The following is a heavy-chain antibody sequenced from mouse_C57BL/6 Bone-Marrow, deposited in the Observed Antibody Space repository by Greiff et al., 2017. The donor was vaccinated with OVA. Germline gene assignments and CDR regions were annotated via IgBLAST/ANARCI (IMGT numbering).Heavy chain of an antibody. CDR2: IDPANGNT. V-gene: IGHV14-3*01. CDR3: ARSPTLLDYCAMDD. CDR1: GFNIKNTY. J-gene: IGHJ4*01. Sequence: VHVKQSVAELVRPGASVKLSCTASGFNIKNTYMRWVKQRPEQGLEWIGRIDPANGNTKYAPKFQGKATLTADTPSNTDYLQLSSLTSEDTAVYYGARSPTLLDYCAMDDWGQGTSVTVSS. D-gene: IGHD1-1*01.